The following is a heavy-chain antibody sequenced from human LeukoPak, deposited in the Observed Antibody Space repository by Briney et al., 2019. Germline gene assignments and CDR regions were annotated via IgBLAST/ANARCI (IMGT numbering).Heavy chain of an antibody. CDR1: GFTISSYE. D-gene: IGHD4-17*01. J-gene: IGHJ2*01. Sequence: GGSLRLSCAATGFTISSYEMNWVRQAPGKGLEWVSYISSSGSTIYYADSVKGRFTISRDNAKNSLSLQMNSLRAEDTAVYYCARSPDDYGDYYWYFDLWGRGTLVTVSS. CDR3: ARSPDDYGDYYWYFDL. CDR2: ISSSGSTI. V-gene: IGHV3-48*03.